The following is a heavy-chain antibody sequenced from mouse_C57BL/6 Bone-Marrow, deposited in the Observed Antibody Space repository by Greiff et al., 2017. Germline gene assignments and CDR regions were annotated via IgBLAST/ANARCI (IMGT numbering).Heavy chain of an antibody. V-gene: IGHV14-1*01. CDR3: RWLLYAMDY. D-gene: IGHD2-3*01. Sequence: VQLQQSGAELVRPGASVKLSCTASGFNIKDYYMHWVKQRPEQGLEWIGRIDPEDGDTEYAPKFQGKATMTADTSSNTASLQLSSLTSEDTAVYYCRWLLYAMDYWGQGTSVTVSS. J-gene: IGHJ4*01. CDR1: GFNIKDYY. CDR2: IDPEDGDT.